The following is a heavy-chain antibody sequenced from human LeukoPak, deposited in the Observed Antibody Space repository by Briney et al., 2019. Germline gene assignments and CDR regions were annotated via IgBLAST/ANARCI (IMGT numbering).Heavy chain of an antibody. J-gene: IGHJ4*02. Sequence: GGSLRLYCAAPGFTFSSYGLNWVRKAPGKELEWVSTISSGGHIYYEDSVKGRFTISRDNAKNSLYLQMNSLRAEDTAVYYCARDQDGGKYYYESSGYSHWGQGILVTVSS. CDR3: ARDQDGGKYYYESSGYSH. V-gene: IGHV3-21*01. D-gene: IGHD3-22*01. CDR2: ISSGGHI. CDR1: GFTFSSYG.